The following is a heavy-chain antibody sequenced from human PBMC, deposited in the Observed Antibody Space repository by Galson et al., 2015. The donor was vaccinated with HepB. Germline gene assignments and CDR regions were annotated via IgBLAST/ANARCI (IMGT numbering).Heavy chain of an antibody. CDR2: ISYDGSNK. J-gene: IGHJ3*02. V-gene: IGHV3-30*04. D-gene: IGHD3-16*02. CDR1: GFTFSSYA. Sequence: SLRLSCAASGFTFSSYAMHWVRQAPGKGLEWVAVISYDGSNKYYADSVKGRFTISRDNSKNTLYLQMNSLRAEDTAVYYCACLEELSLYQGMGAFDIWGQGTMVTVSS. CDR3: ACLEELSLYQGMGAFDI.